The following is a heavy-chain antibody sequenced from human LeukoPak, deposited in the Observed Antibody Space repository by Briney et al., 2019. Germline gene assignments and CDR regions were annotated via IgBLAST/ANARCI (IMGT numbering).Heavy chain of an antibody. Sequence: GGSLRLSCAASGVTFSSYSMNWVPQAPGKGLEWVSYISSSTSNIYYADSVRGRFTISRDNAKNSLYARMNSLSAEDTAMYYCAREGSAFDPWGQGTLVTVSS. CDR2: ISSSTSNI. D-gene: IGHD1-26*01. CDR3: AREGSAFDP. CDR1: GVTFSSYS. V-gene: IGHV3-48*01. J-gene: IGHJ5*02.